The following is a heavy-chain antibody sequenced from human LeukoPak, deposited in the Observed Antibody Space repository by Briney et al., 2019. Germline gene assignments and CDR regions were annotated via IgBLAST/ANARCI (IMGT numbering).Heavy chain of an antibody. D-gene: IGHD1-1*01. CDR1: GDSVSTNIAT. V-gene: IGHV6-1*01. J-gene: IGHJ4*02. CDR2: TFYRSKWYT. Sequence: HSHSLSLTCAISGDSVSTNIATWNWIRHSPSRDLEWLGRTFYRSKWYTDYAMSVRSRIILNSDTSKNQLSLQLTSLTPEDTAVYYCARGRPETGFDYWGQGALVTVSS. CDR3: ARGRPETGFDY.